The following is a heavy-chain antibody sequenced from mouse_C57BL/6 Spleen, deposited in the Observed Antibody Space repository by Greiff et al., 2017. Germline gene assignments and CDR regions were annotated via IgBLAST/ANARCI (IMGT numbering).Heavy chain of an antibody. D-gene: IGHD3-2*02. J-gene: IGHJ3*01. CDR3: ARGAQATLTWFAY. CDR2: INPSTGGT. Sequence: EVQLKESGPELVKPGASVKISCKASGYSFTGYYMNWVKQSPEKSLEWIGEINPSTGGTTYNQKFKAKATLTVDKSSSTAYMQLKSLTSEDSAVXYCARGAQATLTWFAYWGQGTLVTVSA. CDR1: GYSFTGYY. V-gene: IGHV1-42*01.